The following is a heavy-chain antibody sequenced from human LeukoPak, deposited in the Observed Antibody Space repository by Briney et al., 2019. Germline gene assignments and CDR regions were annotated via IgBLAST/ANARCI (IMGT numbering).Heavy chain of an antibody. V-gene: IGHV1-18*01. D-gene: IGHD1-26*01. J-gene: IGHJ5*02. Sequence: ASVKVSCKASGYTFTSYGSSWVRQAPGQGLEWMGWISAYNGNTNYAQKLRGRATMTTDTSTSTAYMELRSLRSDDTTVHYCARDHGRRPQPDWASWGWFDPWGQGTLVTVSS. CDR2: ISAYNGNT. CDR3: ARDHGRRPQPDWASWGWFDP. CDR1: GYTFTSYG.